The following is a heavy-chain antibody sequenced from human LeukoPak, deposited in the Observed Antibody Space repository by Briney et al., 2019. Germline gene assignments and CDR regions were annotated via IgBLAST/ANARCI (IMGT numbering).Heavy chain of an antibody. J-gene: IGHJ6*02. CDR3: AREGVTTTGDYYYYGMDV. D-gene: IGHD4-11*01. Sequence: ASVKVSCKASGYIFTSYDINWVRQATGQGLEWLGWMNPNSGDTGYAQEFQGRVTMTTDTSTSTAYMELRSLRSDDTAVYYCAREGVTTTGDYYYYGMDVWGQGTTVTVSS. CDR1: GYIFTSYD. CDR2: MNPNSGDT. V-gene: IGHV1-8*01.